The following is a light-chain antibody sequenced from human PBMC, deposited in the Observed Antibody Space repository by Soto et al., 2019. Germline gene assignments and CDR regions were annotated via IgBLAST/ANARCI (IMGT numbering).Light chain of an antibody. CDR2: DAS. V-gene: IGKV3D-15*01. CDR3: QQYKSWPVT. J-gene: IGKJ3*01. Sequence: EIVMTQSPATLSVSPGERATLSCWASQSVSNKLAWYQQQPGQAPRLLMYDASSRATGIPSRFSGSGSGTEFTLTISSLQAEDFAIYYCQQYKSWPVTFGPGTKVDI. CDR1: QSVSNK.